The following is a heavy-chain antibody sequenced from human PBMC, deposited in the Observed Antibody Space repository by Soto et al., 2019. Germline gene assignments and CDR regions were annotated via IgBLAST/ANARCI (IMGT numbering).Heavy chain of an antibody. D-gene: IGHD6-6*01. CDR3: ARGRAARLVRDYYYGMDV. V-gene: IGHV1-18*04. CDR2: ISAYNGNT. Sequence: ASVKVSCKASGYTFTSYGISWVRQAPGQGLEWMGWISAYNGNTNYAQKLQGRVTMTTDTSTSTAYMELRSLRSDDTAVYYCARGRAARLVRDYYYGMDVWGQGTTVTVYS. J-gene: IGHJ6*02. CDR1: GYTFTSYG.